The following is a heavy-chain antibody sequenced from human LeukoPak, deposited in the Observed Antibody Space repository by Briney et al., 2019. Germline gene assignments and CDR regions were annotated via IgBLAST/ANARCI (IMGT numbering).Heavy chain of an antibody. Sequence: SETLSLTCTVSGGSISTGSYYRGWIRQPPGKGLEWIGNIYYSGTTYYSPSLRSRVTISVDTSKNRFSLRLSSVTASDTAVYFCARPNSPGSYPNFASSGQATLVTVSS. CDR3: ARPNSPGSYPNFAS. V-gene: IGHV4-39*01. J-gene: IGHJ4*02. CDR1: GGSISTGSYY. D-gene: IGHD6-6*01. CDR2: IYYSGTT.